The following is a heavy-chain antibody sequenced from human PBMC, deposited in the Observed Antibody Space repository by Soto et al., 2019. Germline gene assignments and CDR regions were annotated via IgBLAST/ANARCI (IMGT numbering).Heavy chain of an antibody. CDR1: GGSISSGGYY. D-gene: IGHD3-3*01. CDR3: ARLWEVIDFWSGYRFFDP. J-gene: IGHJ5*02. V-gene: IGHV4-31*03. CDR2: IYYSGST. Sequence: QVQLQESGPGLVKPSQTLSLTCTVSGGSISSGGYYWSWIRQHPGKGLEWIGYIYYSGSTYYNPSLKSRVTISVDTSKNQFALKLSSVTAADTAVYYCARLWEVIDFWSGYRFFDPWGQGTLVTVSS.